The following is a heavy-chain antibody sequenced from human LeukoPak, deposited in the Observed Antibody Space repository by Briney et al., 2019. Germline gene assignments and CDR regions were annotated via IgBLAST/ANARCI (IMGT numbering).Heavy chain of an antibody. V-gene: IGHV4-34*01. CDR2: INHSGST. Sequence: SETLSLTCAVYGGSFSGYYWSWIRQPPGKGLEWIGEINHSGSTNYNPSLKSRVTISVDTSKNQFSLKLSSVTAADTALYYCARSILYYYDRSARGAFDIWGPGTMVTVS. CDR1: GGSFSGYY. D-gene: IGHD3-22*01. J-gene: IGHJ3*02. CDR3: ARSILYYYDRSARGAFDI.